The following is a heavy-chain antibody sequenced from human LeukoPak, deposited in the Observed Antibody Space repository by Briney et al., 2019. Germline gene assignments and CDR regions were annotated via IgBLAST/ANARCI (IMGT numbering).Heavy chain of an antibody. CDR3: PPLARSCRAY. V-gene: IGHV4-59*01. D-gene: IGHD5-12*01. Sequence: PSETLSLTCTVSGGSLRSYFWTWIAQAPGKGLGWIGYNYYSGSTNYNPSLTSRVTISLHTSKHQSSLTLSSTTAPSPPRSYCPPLARSCRAYWGQGTLVTVSS. J-gene: IGHJ4*02. CDR1: GGSLRSYF. CDR2: NYYSGST.